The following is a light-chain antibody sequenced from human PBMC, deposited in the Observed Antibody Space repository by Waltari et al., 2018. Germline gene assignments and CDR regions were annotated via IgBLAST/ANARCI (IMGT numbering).Light chain of an antibody. CDR1: SLRRYY. V-gene: IGLV3-19*01. J-gene: IGLJ2*01. Sequence: SSELTQDPAVSVALGQAVRITCQGDSLRRYYASWYQTRPGPAPILVLYGQNNRPSGVPDRFSGSTSGNTASLTITRAQAEDEGDCYCHSRDTSSTRLFGGGTRVTV. CDR3: HSRDTSSTRL. CDR2: GQN.